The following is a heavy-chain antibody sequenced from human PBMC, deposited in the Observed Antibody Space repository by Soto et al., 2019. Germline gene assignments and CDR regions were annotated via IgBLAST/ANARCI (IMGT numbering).Heavy chain of an antibody. V-gene: IGHV4-61*08. D-gene: IGHD4-17*01. CDR2: IYYSGST. J-gene: IGHJ4*02. CDR3: ASYDFGDYVVY. Sequence: SETLSLTCTVSGGSISSGGYYWSWIRQHPGKGLEWIGYIYYSGSTYYNPSLKSRVTISVDTSKNQFSLNLSSVTAADTAMYYCASYDFGDYVVYWGQGTLVTVSS. CDR1: GGSISSGGYY.